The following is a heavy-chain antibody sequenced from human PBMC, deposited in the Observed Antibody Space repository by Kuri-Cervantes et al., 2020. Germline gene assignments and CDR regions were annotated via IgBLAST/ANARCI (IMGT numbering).Heavy chain of an antibody. CDR3: AIPIGGSYGEEI. V-gene: IGHV1-46*01. Sequence: ASVKVSCKASGYTFTSYYMHWVRQAPEQGLEWMGIINPSGGSTSYAQKFQGRVTMTRDNAKNSLYLQMNSLRAEDTAVYYCAIPIGGSYGEEIWGQGTMVTVSS. J-gene: IGHJ3*02. CDR2: INPSGGST. D-gene: IGHD1-26*01. CDR1: GYTFTSYY.